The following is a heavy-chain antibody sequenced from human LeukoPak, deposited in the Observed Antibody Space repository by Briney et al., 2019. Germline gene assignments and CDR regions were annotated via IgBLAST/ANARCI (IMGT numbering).Heavy chain of an antibody. D-gene: IGHD1-14*01. V-gene: IGHV3-66*02. CDR2: SYSAGAT. J-gene: IGHJ4*02. CDR1: GFTVSSNL. Sequence: AGGSLRLSCAASGFTVSSNLMTWVRQSPGRGLEWLSSSYSAGATYYADSVKGRFTISRDNSKNTLYLQMNSLRAEDTAVYYCARVGNQIFDYWGQGTLVTVSS. CDR3: ARVGNQIFDY.